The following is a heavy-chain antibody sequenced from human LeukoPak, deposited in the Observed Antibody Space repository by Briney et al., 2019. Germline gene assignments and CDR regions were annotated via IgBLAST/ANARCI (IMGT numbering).Heavy chain of an antibody. CDR3: ARSPYSNYPTSDY. CDR2: ISSDGRDT. Sequence: GGSLRLSCAASGFTFTNYAMHWVRKAPGKGLEWVALISSDGRDTYYADSVKGRFTISRDNSKNTLFLQMNSLRAEDTAVYYCARSPYSNYPTSDYWGQGTLVTVSS. D-gene: IGHD4-11*01. J-gene: IGHJ4*02. CDR1: GFTFTNYA. V-gene: IGHV3-30*04.